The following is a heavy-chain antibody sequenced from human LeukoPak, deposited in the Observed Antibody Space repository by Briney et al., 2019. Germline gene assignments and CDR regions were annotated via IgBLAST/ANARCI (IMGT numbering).Heavy chain of an antibody. V-gene: IGHV4-4*07. D-gene: IGHD3-22*01. Sequence: SSETLSLTCTVSGGSISSYYWSWIRQPAGKGLEWIGRIYTSGSTNYNPSLKSRVTMSVDTSKNQFSLKLSSVTAADTAVYYCARDGPRKYYYDSSGYFDYWGQGTLVTVSS. CDR3: ARDGPRKYYYDSSGYFDY. CDR1: GGSISSYY. CDR2: IYTSGST. J-gene: IGHJ4*02.